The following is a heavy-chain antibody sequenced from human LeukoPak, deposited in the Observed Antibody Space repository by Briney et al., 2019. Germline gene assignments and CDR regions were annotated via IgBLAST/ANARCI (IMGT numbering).Heavy chain of an antibody. J-gene: IGHJ4*02. Sequence: GRSLRLSCAASGFTFSSYGMHWVRQAPGKGPEWVAVISYDGSNKYYADSVKGRFTISRDNSKNTLYLQMNSLRAEDTAVYYCAKGRWGWSPFDYWGQGTLVTVSS. CDR3: AKGRWGWSPFDY. V-gene: IGHV3-30*18. D-gene: IGHD6-19*01. CDR1: GFTFSSYG. CDR2: ISYDGSNK.